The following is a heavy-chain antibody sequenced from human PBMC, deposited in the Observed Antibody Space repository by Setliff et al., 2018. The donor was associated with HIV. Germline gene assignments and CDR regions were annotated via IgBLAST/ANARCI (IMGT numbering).Heavy chain of an antibody. J-gene: IGHJ6*03. CDR3: ARLDYSNYYYYYIDV. V-gene: IGHV4-39*02. CDR1: GGSISSSNHY. D-gene: IGHD4-4*01. CDR2: IFYTESA. Sequence: SETLSLTCTVSGGSISSSNHYWAWIRQPPGKGLEWIGTIFYTESAYYSPSLKSRVTMSVTTSENHFSLRLPSVTTADTAVYFCARLDYSNYYYYYIDVWGEGTTVTVS.